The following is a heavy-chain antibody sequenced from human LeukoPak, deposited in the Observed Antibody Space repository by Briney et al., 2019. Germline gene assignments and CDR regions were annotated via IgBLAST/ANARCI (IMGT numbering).Heavy chain of an antibody. CDR2: ISSSSGYI. D-gene: IGHD4-17*01. CDR1: GFTFSSYS. Sequence: GSLRLSCAASGFTFSSYSMNWVRQAPGKGLEWVSSISSSSGYIYYADSVKGRFTISRDNAKNSLYLQMNSLRAEDTAVYYCARGDDYGYWGQGTLVTVSS. J-gene: IGHJ4*02. V-gene: IGHV3-21*01. CDR3: ARGDDYGY.